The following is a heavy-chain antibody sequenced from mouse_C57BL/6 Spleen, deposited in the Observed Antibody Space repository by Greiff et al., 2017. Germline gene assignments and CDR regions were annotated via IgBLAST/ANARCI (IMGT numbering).Heavy chain of an antibody. D-gene: IGHD4-1*01. CDR1: GFSLTSYG. V-gene: IGHV2-2*01. CDR3: ARMGAGTGYAMDY. J-gene: IGHJ4*01. Sequence: VQGVESGPGLVQPSQSLSITCTVSGFSLTSYGVHWVRQSPGKGLEWLGVIWSGGSTDYNAAFISRLSISKDNSKSQVFFKMNSLQADDTAIYYCARMGAGTGYAMDYWGQGTSVTVSS. CDR2: IWSGGST.